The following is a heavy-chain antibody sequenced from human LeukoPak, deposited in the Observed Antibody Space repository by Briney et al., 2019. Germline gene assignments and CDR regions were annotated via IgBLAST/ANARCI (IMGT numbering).Heavy chain of an antibody. CDR2: ISGSGGST. CDR3: AKTPKGYSYDLYFDY. D-gene: IGHD5-18*01. J-gene: IGHJ4*02. Sequence: GGSLRLSCAASGFTFSSYAMSWVRQAPGKGLEWVSAISGSGGSTYYADSVKGRFIISRDNSKNTLYLQMNSLRAEYTAVYYCAKTPKGYSYDLYFDYWGQGTLVTVSS. V-gene: IGHV3-23*01. CDR1: GFTFSSYA.